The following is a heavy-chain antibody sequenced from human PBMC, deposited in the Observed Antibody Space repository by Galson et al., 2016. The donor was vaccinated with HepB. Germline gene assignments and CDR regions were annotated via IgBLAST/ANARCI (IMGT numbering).Heavy chain of an antibody. J-gene: IGHJ4*02. V-gene: IGHV1-18*01. CDR2: ISSYNGCT. D-gene: IGHD6-13*01. Sequence: SVKVSCKASGYTFTSYGISWVRQAPGQGLEWMGWISSYNGCTTYAQKLQGRVTMTTETSTSTAYMELRSLRSDDTAVYYCARNSSSWYADYWGQGTLVTVSS. CDR3: ARNSSSWYADY. CDR1: GYTFTSYG.